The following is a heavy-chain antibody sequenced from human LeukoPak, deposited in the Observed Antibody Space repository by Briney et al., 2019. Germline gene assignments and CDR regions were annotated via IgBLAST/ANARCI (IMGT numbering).Heavy chain of an antibody. CDR1: GFTFSTYT. V-gene: IGHV3-23*01. CDR3: ARGAKLTGPIDY. CDR2: ISGSGSST. D-gene: IGHD7-27*01. J-gene: IGHJ4*02. Sequence: GGSLRLSCAASGFTFSTYTMGWVRQAPGKGLEWVSAISGSGSSTYYADSVKGRFTISRDNSKNTLYLQMNSLRAEDTAVYYCARGAKLTGPIDYWGQGTLVTVSS.